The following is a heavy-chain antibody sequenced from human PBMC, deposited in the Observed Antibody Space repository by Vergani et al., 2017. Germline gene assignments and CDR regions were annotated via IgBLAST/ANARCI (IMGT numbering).Heavy chain of an antibody. CDR1: GYSFNNYA. CDR3: ARAKRGRLAVGATDS. D-gene: IGHD6-19*01. Sequence: QEQLMQSGSELKKPGASVKVSCKASGYSFNNYAIHWVRQAPGQGLEWMGWINPTTGNPTYARAFTGRFVFSLDTSISTAYLQIGSLKAEDTAVYFCARAKRGRLAVGATDSWGQGTLLTVSS. CDR2: INPTTGNP. J-gene: IGHJ4*02. V-gene: IGHV7-4-1*01.